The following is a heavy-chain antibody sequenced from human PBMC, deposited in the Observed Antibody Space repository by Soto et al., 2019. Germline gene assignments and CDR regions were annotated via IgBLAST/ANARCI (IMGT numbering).Heavy chain of an antibody. V-gene: IGHV4-34*01. CDR2: INHSGST. J-gene: IGHJ6*03. CDR1: GGSFSGYY. CDR3: ERVPSRNPPAGYMDV. D-gene: IGHD2-15*01. Sequence: SETLSLTCAVYGGSFSGYYWSWLRQPPGKGLEWIGEINHSGSTNYNPSLKSRVTISVDTSKNQFSLKLSSVTAADTAVYYCERVPSRNPPAGYMDVWGKGTTVTVS.